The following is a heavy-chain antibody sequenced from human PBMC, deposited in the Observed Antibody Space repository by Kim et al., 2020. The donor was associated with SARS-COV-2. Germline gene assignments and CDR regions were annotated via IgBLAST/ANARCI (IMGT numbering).Heavy chain of an antibody. J-gene: IGHJ4*02. Sequence: STTYHPSIQNRVTMSVDTSKNQFSRKLRSVPASDTAEYYCARFRLSFDYWGQGTLVTVSS. D-gene: IGHD3-10*01. CDR2: ST. CDR3: ARFRLSFDY. V-gene: IGHV4-4*07.